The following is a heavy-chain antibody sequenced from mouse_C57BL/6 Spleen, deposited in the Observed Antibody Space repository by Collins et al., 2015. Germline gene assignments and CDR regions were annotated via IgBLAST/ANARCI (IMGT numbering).Heavy chain of an antibody. D-gene: IGHD1-1*01. CDR1: GYTFSSYW. V-gene: IGHV1-9*01. Sequence: QVQLQQSGAELMKPGASVKISCKATGYTFSSYWIEWVKQRPGHGLEWIGEILPGSVSTNYNEKFKGKATFTADTSSNTAYMQLSSLTSEDSAVYYCARGAYYGGYFDVWGAGTTVTVSS. CDR2: ILPGSVST. CDR3: ARGAYYGGYFDV. J-gene: IGHJ1*01.